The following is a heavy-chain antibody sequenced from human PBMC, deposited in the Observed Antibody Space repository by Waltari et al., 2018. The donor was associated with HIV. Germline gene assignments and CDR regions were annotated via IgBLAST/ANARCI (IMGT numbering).Heavy chain of an antibody. Sequence: VQVQESGPGLVRPSENLPPTCSVYGVSISGYTWSWIRQQGNKFIFLGRMYVGGRPYYRGSLKTRLTMSMDTTKNQVSMTLKAVTGADTAIYYCVRSTFMGVWPSDWFAPWGPGTLVTVSS. CDR2: MYVGGRP. V-gene: IGHV4-4*07. D-gene: IGHD1-26*01. CDR3: VRSTFMGVWPSDWFAP. CDR1: GVSISGYT. J-gene: IGHJ5*02.